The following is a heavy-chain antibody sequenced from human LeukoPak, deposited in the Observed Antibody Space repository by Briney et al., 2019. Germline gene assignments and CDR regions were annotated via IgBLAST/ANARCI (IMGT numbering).Heavy chain of an antibody. CDR3: ARHLYCSRTSPGWFDP. Sequence: SETLSLTCAVSGYSISSGYYWGWIRQPPGKGLEWIGSTYHSGSTYYNPSLKSRVTISVDTSKNQFSLKLSSVTDADTAVYYCARHLYCSRTSPGWFDPWGQGTLVTVSS. J-gene: IGHJ5*02. D-gene: IGHD2-2*01. V-gene: IGHV4-38-2*01. CDR1: GYSISSGYY. CDR2: TYHSGST.